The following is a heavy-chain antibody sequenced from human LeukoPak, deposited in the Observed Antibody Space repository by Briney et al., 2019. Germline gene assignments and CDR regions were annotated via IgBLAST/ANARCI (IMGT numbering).Heavy chain of an antibody. J-gene: IGHJ4*02. V-gene: IGHV3-21*01. D-gene: IGHD1-1*01. Sequence: PGGSLRLSCAASGFTFSSYSMNWVRQAPGKGLEWVSSISSTSIYKYYADSVKGRFTISRDNAKDSLFLQMNSLRAEDTAIYYCARGATGTTDYWGQGTLVTVSS. CDR2: ISSTSIYK. CDR1: GFTFSSYS. CDR3: ARGATGTTDY.